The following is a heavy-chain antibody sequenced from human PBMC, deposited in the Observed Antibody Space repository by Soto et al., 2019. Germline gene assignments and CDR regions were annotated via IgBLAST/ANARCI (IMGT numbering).Heavy chain of an antibody. CDR3: AREGPAPYYYYGMDV. Sequence: QVQVVQSGDEVKKPGASVKVSCKASGYTFTNYGFSWVRQAPGQGLEWMGGISGYNGNTKYAEKFQGRVTMTTDTSTSTAHMELRSLRSDDTAVYYCAREGPAPYYYYGMDVWGQGTAVTVSS. CDR2: ISGYNGNT. J-gene: IGHJ6*02. CDR1: GYTFTNYG. V-gene: IGHV1-18*01.